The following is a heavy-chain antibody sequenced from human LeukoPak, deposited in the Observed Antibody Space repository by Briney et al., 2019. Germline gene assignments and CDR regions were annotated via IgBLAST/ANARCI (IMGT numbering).Heavy chain of an antibody. J-gene: IGHJ4*02. D-gene: IGHD3-10*01. V-gene: IGHV1-18*04. CDR1: GYTFTSYG. CDR2: ISAYNGNT. CDR3: ARDGRDTMVRGVILFDY. Sequence: ASVKVSCKASGYTFTSYGISWVRQAPGQGLEWMGWISAYNGNTNYAQKLQDRVTMTTDTSTSTAYMEPRSLRSDDTAVYYCARDGRDTMVRGVILFDYWGQGTLVTVSS.